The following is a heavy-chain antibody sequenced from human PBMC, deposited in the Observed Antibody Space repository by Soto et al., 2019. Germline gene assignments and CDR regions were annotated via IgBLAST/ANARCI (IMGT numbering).Heavy chain of an antibody. CDR1: GFTFSNYG. CDR3: AKDVRAIGGSENYGWLDP. J-gene: IGHJ5*02. Sequence: EVQLLESGGGLVQPGDSLRLSCAASGFTFSNYGMSWVRQAPGKGLDWVSSISGSGGSTYYADSVKGRFTISRDNSKNTLFLQVNSLRAEDTAIYYCAKDVRAIGGSENYGWLDPWGQGTLVTVSS. CDR2: ISGSGGST. D-gene: IGHD3-10*01. V-gene: IGHV3-23*01.